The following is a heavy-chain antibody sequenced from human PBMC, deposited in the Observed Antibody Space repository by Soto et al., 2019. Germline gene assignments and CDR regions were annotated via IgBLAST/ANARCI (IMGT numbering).Heavy chain of an antibody. J-gene: IGHJ6*03. CDR1: GFTFSSYW. CDR2: INSDGSST. V-gene: IGHV3-74*01. CDR3: ARVDYQYYYYYMDV. D-gene: IGHD4-17*01. Sequence: GGSLRLSCAASGFTFSSYWMHWVRQAPGKGLVWVSRINSDGSSTSYADSVKGRFTISRDNAKNTLYLQMNSLRAEDTAVYYCARVDYQYYYYYMDVWGKGTTVTVSS.